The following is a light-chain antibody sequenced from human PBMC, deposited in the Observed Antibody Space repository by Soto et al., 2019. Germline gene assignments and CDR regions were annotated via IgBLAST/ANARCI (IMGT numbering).Light chain of an antibody. CDR1: SSDVGGYDF. J-gene: IGLJ3*02. Sequence: QSALTQPRSVSGSPGQSVTISCTGTSSDVGGYDFVSWYQQHPGKAPKLMIYDVRERPSEVPDRFSGSKSGNTASLTISGLQPEDEADYYCSSYAGTYPWVFGGGTKLIVL. V-gene: IGLV2-11*01. CDR2: DVR. CDR3: SSYAGTYPWV.